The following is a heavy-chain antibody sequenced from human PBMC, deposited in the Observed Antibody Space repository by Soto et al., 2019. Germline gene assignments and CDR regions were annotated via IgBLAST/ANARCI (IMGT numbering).Heavy chain of an antibody. D-gene: IGHD2-15*01. CDR3: APHVSCSGGSCQYDAFAI. CDR1: EFTVSGHA. J-gene: IGHJ3*02. CDR2: ITADGGT. Sequence: EVQVLESGGGLVQPGGSLRLSCEGSEFTVSGHAMTWIRQAPGKGPEWVSTITADGGTYYADSVKGRFAMSRDTSENTXXLQMNSLGAADTAAYYCAPHVSCSGGSCQYDAFAIRGQGTMVTVSS. V-gene: IGHV3-23*01.